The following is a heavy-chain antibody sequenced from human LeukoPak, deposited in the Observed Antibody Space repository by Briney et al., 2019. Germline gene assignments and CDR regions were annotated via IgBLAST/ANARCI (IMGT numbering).Heavy chain of an antibody. CDR1: GFTFSNAW. D-gene: IGHD3-16*02. J-gene: IGHJ4*02. CDR2: IKSKTDGGTT. Sequence: PGGSLRLSCAASGFTFSNAWMSWVRQAPGKGLEWAGRIKSKTDGGTTDYAAPVKGRFTISRDDSKNTLYLQMNSLKTEDTAVYYCTTAFAEYYDYVWGSYRQGTDYWGQGTLVTVSS. CDR3: TTAFAEYYDYVWGSYRQGTDY. V-gene: IGHV3-15*01.